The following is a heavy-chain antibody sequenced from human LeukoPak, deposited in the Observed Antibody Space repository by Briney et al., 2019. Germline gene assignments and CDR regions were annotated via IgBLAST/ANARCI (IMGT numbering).Heavy chain of an antibody. D-gene: IGHD2-21*01. CDR3: ARDRYSLDY. CDR2: ISYDGSNK. Sequence: GRSLRLSCAASGFTFSSYAMHWVRQAPGTGLEWVAVISYDGSNKYYADSVKGRSTISRDNSKNTLYLQMNSLRAEDTAVYYCARDRYSLDYWGQGTLVTVSS. J-gene: IGHJ4*02. CDR1: GFTFSSYA. V-gene: IGHV3-30-3*01.